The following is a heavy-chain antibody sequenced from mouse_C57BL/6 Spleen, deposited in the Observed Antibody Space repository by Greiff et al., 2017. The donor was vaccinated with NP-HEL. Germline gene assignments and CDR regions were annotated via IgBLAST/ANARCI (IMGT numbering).Heavy chain of an antibody. J-gene: IGHJ3*01. CDR1: GYTFTSYD. D-gene: IGHD2-4*01. Sequence: QVHVKQSGPELVKPGASVKLSCKASGYTFTSYDINWVKQRPGPGLEWIGWIYPRDGSTKYNEKFKGKATLTVDTSSSTAYMELHSLTSEDSAVLFCARCYDYDRVFFAYWGQGTLVTVSA. V-gene: IGHV1-85*01. CDR2: IYPRDGST. CDR3: ARCYDYDRVFFAY.